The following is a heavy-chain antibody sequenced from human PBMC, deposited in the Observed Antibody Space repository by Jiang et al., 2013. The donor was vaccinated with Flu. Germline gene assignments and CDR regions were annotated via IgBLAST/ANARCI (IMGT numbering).Heavy chain of an antibody. CDR3: ARLLLNYYSSATHYLDY. CDR2: VYYSGST. Sequence: TCDVSGGSIRSSSFYWGWIRQPPGRGLEWIGNVYYSGSTYYNPSLKRRLTISIDTSKNQFSLKLSSVTAADTAVYYCARLLLNYYSSATHYLDYWGQGMLVTVSS. J-gene: IGHJ4*02. V-gene: IGHV4-39*01. CDR1: GGSIRSSSFY. D-gene: IGHD3-10*01.